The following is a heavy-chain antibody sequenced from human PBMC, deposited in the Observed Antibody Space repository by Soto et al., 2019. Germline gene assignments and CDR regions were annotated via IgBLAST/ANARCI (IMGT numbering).Heavy chain of an antibody. D-gene: IGHD3-22*01. CDR1: ESMFGSYG. CDR3: ARVSSDYYGMDV. Sequence: QVQLVESGGGVVQPGRSLRLSCVASESMFGSYGMYWSGQAPGKGLEWVAVIWYDGSIKHYADSVKGRFTISRDNSKNTLQLQMNSLRAEDTAVYYCARVSSDYYGMDVWGQGTAVIVSS. V-gene: IGHV3-33*01. CDR2: IWYDGSIK. J-gene: IGHJ6*02.